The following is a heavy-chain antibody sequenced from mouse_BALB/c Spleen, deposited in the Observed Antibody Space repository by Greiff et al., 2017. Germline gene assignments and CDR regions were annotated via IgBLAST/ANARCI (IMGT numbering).Heavy chain of an antibody. V-gene: IGHV1-4*01. J-gene: IGHJ2*01. CDR2: INPSSGYT. Sequence: VQLVESGAELARPGASVKMSCKASGYTFTSYTMHWVKQRPGQGLEWIGYINPSSGYTNYNQKFKDKATLTADKSSSTAYMQLSSLTSEDSAVYYCARWDYYGSRGDFDYWGQGTTLTVSS. CDR1: GYTFTSYT. D-gene: IGHD1-1*01. CDR3: ARWDYYGSRGDFDY.